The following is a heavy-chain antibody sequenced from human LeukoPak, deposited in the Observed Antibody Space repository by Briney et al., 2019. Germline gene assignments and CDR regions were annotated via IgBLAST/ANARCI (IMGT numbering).Heavy chain of an antibody. CDR2: ISWNSGSI. Sequence: GGSLRLSCAASGFTFDDYAMHWVRQAPGKGLEWVSGISWNSGSIGYADSVKGRFTISRDNAKNSLYLQMNSLRAEDTALYYCAISKGWVTKRRFDYWGQGTLVTVSS. CDR3: AISKGWVTKRRFDY. D-gene: IGHD4-17*01. J-gene: IGHJ4*02. V-gene: IGHV3-9*01. CDR1: GFTFDDYA.